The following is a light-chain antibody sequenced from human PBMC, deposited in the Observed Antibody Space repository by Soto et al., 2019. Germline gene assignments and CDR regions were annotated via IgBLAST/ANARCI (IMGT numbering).Light chain of an antibody. Sequence: EIVLTHSPVTLSLSPCEGATLSFSASRTVSKNYLAWYHQKPGQAPRLLIYAASTRATGIPDRFSGSGSGTDFTLTISRLEPEDFAVFYCQQYAVSPITFGQGTKVDIK. CDR2: AAS. V-gene: IGKV3-20*01. CDR3: QQYAVSPIT. CDR1: RTVSKNY. J-gene: IGKJ1*01.